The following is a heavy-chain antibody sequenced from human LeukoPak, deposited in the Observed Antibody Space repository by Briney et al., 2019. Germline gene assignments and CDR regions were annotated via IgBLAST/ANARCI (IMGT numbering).Heavy chain of an antibody. J-gene: IGHJ4*02. Sequence: ASVKVSCKASGYTFNGYYMHWVRQAPGQGLEWLGWINPNSGGTNYAQKFQGRVTMTRDTSISTAYMELSRLRSDDTAVYYCARANTRGYSYGYGFDYWSQGTLVTVSS. D-gene: IGHD5-18*01. CDR3: ARANTRGYSYGYGFDY. V-gene: IGHV1-2*02. CDR1: GYTFNGYY. CDR2: INPNSGGT.